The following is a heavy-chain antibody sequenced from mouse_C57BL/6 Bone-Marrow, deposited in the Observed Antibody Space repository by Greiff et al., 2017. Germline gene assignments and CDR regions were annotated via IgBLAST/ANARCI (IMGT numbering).Heavy chain of an antibody. V-gene: IGHV1-64*01. Sequence: QVQLQQPGAELVKPGASVKLSCKASGYTFTSYWMHWVKQRPGQGLEWIGMIHPNSGSTNYNEKFKSKATLAVDKSSITASMQLSSLTSEDSAVYYCTRWVGYYWYIDDWGTGTTVTVSS. CDR1: GYTFTSYW. CDR2: IHPNSGST. CDR3: TRWVGYYWYIDD. D-gene: IGHD2-2*01. J-gene: IGHJ1*03.